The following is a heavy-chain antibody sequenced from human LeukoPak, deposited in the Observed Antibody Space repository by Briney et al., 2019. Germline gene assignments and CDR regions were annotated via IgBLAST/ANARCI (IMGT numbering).Heavy chain of an antibody. V-gene: IGHV3-9*01. CDR1: GFTFDDYA. Sequence: GGSLRLSCAASGFTFDDYAMHWVRQAPGNGLEWVSGISWNSGSIGYADSVKGRFTISRDNAKNSLYLQMNSLRAEDTALYYCAKGRDKYQLLSKNWFDPWGQGTLVTVSS. CDR2: ISWNSGSI. J-gene: IGHJ5*02. D-gene: IGHD2-2*01. CDR3: AKGRDKYQLLSKNWFDP.